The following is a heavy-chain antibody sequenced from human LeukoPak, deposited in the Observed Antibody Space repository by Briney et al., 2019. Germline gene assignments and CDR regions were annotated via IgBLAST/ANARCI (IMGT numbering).Heavy chain of an antibody. D-gene: IGHD1-26*01. V-gene: IGHV4-59*12. CDR3: AREELQGYYYGMDV. CDR2: IYYSGST. Sequence: SETLSLTCTVSGGSISSYYWSWIRQPPGKGLEWIGYIYYSGSTNYNPSLKSRITISVDTSKNQFSLKLSSVTAADTAVYYCAREELQGYYYGMDVWGQGTTVTVSS. CDR1: GGSISSYY. J-gene: IGHJ6*02.